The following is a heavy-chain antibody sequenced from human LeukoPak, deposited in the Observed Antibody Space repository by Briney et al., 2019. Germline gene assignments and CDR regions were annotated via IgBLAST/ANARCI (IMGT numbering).Heavy chain of an antibody. CDR3: ATYYSGGSCYQDY. J-gene: IGHJ4*02. V-gene: IGHV3-33*08. D-gene: IGHD2-15*01. CDR2: IWYDGSNK. CDR1: GFTFSGYS. Sequence: GGSLRLSCVASGFTFSGYSMNWVRQAPGKGLEWVAVIWYDGSNKYYADSVKGRFTISRDNSKNTLYLQMNSLRAEDTAVYYCATYYSGGSCYQDYWGQGTLVTVSS.